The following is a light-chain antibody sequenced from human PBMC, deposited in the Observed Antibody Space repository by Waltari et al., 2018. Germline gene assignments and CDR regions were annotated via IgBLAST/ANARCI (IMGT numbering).Light chain of an antibody. J-gene: IGKJ2*01. Sequence: EIVMTQSPVTLSVSPGERATLSCRASQSVSSNLAWYQQKPGQAPRLLIYGASTRATGSPARFSGSGSGTEFTLTISSLQSEDFAVYYCQQYNNWPPYTFGQGTKLEIK. V-gene: IGKV3-15*01. CDR1: QSVSSN. CDR2: GAS. CDR3: QQYNNWPPYT.